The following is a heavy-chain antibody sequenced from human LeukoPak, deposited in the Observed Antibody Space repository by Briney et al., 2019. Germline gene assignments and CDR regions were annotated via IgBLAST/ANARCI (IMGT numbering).Heavy chain of an antibody. V-gene: IGHV3-21*01. CDR2: ISSSSSYI. CDR1: GFTFSSYS. CDR3: ARENYYYYYMDV. Sequence: GGSLRLSCAASGFTFSSYSMNWVRQAPGKGLEWVSSISSSSSYIYYADSVKGRFTISRDNAKNSMYLQMNSLRAEDTAVYYCARENYYYYYMDVWGKGTTVTVSS. J-gene: IGHJ6*03.